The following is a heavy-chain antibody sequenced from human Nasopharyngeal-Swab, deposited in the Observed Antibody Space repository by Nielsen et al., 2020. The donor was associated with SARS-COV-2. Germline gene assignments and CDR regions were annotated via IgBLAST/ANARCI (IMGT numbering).Heavy chain of an antibody. Sequence: GESLKISCEASGFNFNTYGMHWVRRAPGKGLEWVANIWYDGTFQYYADSVKGRFTISRDNSKNTLYLQMNTLRAEDTAVYFCARGSSLLSFDYWGQGTLVTVSS. CDR3: ARGSSLLSFDY. CDR2: IWYDGTFQ. J-gene: IGHJ4*02. CDR1: GFNFNTYG. V-gene: IGHV3-33*01. D-gene: IGHD2-15*01.